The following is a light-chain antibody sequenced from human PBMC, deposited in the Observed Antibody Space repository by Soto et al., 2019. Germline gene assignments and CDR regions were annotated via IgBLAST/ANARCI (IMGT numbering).Light chain of an antibody. Sequence: EIVLTQSPGTLSLSPGETATLSCRASQSIANTFLAWYQQKPGQAPRLLISGASSRATGIPDRFSGSGSGRDFTLTISRLEPEDFAVYYCQQYGSSPPKTFGQGTKLEI. V-gene: IGKV3-20*01. J-gene: IGKJ2*01. CDR3: QQYGSSPPKT. CDR2: GAS. CDR1: QSIANTF.